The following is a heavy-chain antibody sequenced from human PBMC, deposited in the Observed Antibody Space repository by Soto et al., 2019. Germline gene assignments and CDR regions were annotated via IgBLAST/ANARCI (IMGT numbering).Heavy chain of an antibody. CDR2: IYYSGST. CDR3: ARLPAAYYDSSGYYLGAFDI. V-gene: IGHV4-39*01. D-gene: IGHD3-22*01. J-gene: IGHJ3*02. Sequence: PLETLSLTCTVSGGSISSSSYYWGWIRQPPGKGLEWIGSIYYSGSTYYNPSLKSRVTISVDTSKNQFSLKLSSVTAADTSVYYCARLPAAYYDSSGYYLGAFDIWGRGTMVTVSS. CDR1: GGSISSSSYY.